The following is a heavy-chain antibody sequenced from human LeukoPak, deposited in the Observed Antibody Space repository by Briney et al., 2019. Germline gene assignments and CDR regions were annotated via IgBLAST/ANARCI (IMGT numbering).Heavy chain of an antibody. D-gene: IGHD2-2*01. J-gene: IGHJ5*02. CDR1: GGSISSGDYY. V-gene: IGHV4-30-4*08. Sequence: SQTLSLTCTVSGGSISSGDYYWSWIRQPPGKGLEWIGYIYYSGSTYYNPSLKSRVTISVDTSKNQFSLKLSSVTAADTAAYYCARFDCSSTSCAGGWFDPWGQGTLVTAS. CDR3: ARFDCSSTSCAGGWFDP. CDR2: IYYSGST.